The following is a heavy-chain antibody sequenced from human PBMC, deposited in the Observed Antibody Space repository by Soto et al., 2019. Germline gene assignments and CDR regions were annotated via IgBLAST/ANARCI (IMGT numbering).Heavy chain of an antibody. J-gene: IGHJ4*02. Sequence: PSETLSLTCAVSGGSISSGGYSWSWIRQPPGKGLEWIGYIYHSGSTYYNPSLKSRVTISVDRSKNQFSLKLSSVTAADTAVYYCAKSENTVTSYDYWGRGTLVTVSS. CDR3: AKSENTVTSYDY. V-gene: IGHV4-30-2*01. CDR1: GGSISSGGYS. CDR2: IYHSGST. D-gene: IGHD4-17*01.